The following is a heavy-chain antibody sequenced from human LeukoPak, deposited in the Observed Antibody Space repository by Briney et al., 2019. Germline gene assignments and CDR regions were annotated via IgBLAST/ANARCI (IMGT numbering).Heavy chain of an antibody. CDR2: ISSNGGST. J-gene: IGHJ4*02. D-gene: IGHD6-13*01. CDR3: AKIAAAGTTMYYFDY. CDR1: GFTFSSYA. Sequence: GGSLRLSCAASGFTFSSYAMHWVRQAPGKGLEYVSAISSNGGSTYYANSVKGRFTISRDNSKNTLYLQKGSLRAEDMAVYYCAKIAAAGTTMYYFDYWGQGTLVTVSS. V-gene: IGHV3-64*01.